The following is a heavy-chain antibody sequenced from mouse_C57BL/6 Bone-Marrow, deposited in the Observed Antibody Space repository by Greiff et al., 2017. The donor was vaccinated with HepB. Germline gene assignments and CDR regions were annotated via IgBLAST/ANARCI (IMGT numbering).Heavy chain of an antibody. J-gene: IGHJ4*01. CDR2: ISSGSSTI. CDR1: GFTFSDYG. Sequence: EVHLVESGGGLVKPGGSLKLSCAASGFTFSDYGMHWVRQAPEKGLEWVAYISSGSSTIYYADTVKGRFTISRDNAKNTRFLQMTSLRSEDTAMYYCARGHGYAMDYWGQGTSVTVSS. V-gene: IGHV5-17*01. CDR3: ARGHGYAMDY.